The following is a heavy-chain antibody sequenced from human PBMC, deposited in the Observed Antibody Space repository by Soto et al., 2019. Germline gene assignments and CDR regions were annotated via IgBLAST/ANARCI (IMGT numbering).Heavy chain of an antibody. CDR3: EKGDAYYDFLLDV. CDR1: SYS. Sequence: SYSMTQLRKNPGKGLEWVSAISGSGGRTYHADSVRGRFTISRDNSKNTLYLQMSRLSAEDTAVYYCEKGDAYYDFLLDVWGKGTTVTVSS. J-gene: IGHJ6*04. D-gene: IGHD3-3*01. V-gene: IGHV3-23*01. CDR2: ISGSGGRT.